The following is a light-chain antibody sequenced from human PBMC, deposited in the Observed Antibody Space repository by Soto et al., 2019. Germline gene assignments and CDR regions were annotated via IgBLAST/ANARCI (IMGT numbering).Light chain of an antibody. Sequence: EIVLTQSPDTLSLSPGERATLSCTASESVTSSCLAWYQRKPGQAPRLLIDTASTRATDIPDRFSGSGSGTAFTLTISRLEPEDFAVYYCQQCGDSHLFSFGPGTRVDI. V-gene: IGKV3-20*01. J-gene: IGKJ3*01. CDR3: QQCGDSHLFS. CDR1: ESVTSSC. CDR2: TAS.